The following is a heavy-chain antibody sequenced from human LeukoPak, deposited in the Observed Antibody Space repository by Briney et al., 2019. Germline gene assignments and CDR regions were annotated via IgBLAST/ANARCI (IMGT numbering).Heavy chain of an antibody. J-gene: IGHJ1*01. D-gene: IGHD2-15*01. CDR2: IYTGGST. CDR1: GGSISSGSYF. CDR3: ARQGRGSWTNFQH. Sequence: PSQTLSLICTVSGGSISSGSYFWSWIRQPAGKGLEWIGRIYTGGSTNYNPSLKSRVTISIDTSKNQFSLKLSSVTAADTAVYYCARQGRGSWTNFQHWGQGTLVTVSS. V-gene: IGHV4-61*02.